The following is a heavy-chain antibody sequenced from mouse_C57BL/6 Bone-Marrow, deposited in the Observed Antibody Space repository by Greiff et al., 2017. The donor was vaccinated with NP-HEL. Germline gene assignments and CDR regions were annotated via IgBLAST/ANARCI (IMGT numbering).Heavy chain of an antibody. Sequence: EVKLMESGPGLVKPSQSLSLTCSVTGYSITSGYYWNWIRQFPGNKLEWMGYISYDGSNNYNPSLKNRISITRDTSKNQFFLKLNSVTTEDTATYYCAREWTSYYGSSWGQGTLVTVSA. D-gene: IGHD1-1*01. CDR3: AREWTSYYGSS. CDR1: GYSITSGYY. J-gene: IGHJ3*01. V-gene: IGHV3-6*01. CDR2: ISYDGSN.